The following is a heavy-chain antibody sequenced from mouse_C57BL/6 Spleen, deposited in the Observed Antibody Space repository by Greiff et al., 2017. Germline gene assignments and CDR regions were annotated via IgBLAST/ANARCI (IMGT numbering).Heavy chain of an antibody. J-gene: IGHJ3*01. D-gene: IGHD1-1*01. V-gene: IGHV1-15*01. CDR2: IDPETGGT. CDR3: TGGYYGPFAY. Sequence: QVQLQQSGAELVRPGASVTLSCKASGYTFTDYEMPWVKQTPVHGLEWIGAIDPETGGTAYNQKFKGKAILTADKSSSTAYMELRSLTSEDSAVYYCTGGYYGPFAYWGQGTLVTVSA. CDR1: GYTFTDYE.